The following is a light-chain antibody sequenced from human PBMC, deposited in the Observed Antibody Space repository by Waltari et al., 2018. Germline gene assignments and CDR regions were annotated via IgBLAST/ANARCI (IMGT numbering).Light chain of an antibody. Sequence: EIVMPQSPATLSVSPGERATLSCRASQSVSSNLAWYQQKPGQAPRLLIHGASTRATDIPARFSGSGSGTEFTLTISSLQSEDFAVYYCQQYNNWPVWTFGQGTKVEIK. V-gene: IGKV3-15*01. CDR2: GAS. CDR3: QQYNNWPVWT. CDR1: QSVSSN. J-gene: IGKJ1*01.